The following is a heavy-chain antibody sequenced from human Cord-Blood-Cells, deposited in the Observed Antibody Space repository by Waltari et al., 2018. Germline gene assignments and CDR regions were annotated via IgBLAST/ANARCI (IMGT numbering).Heavy chain of an antibody. CDR1: GFTFSSYG. J-gene: IGHJ3*02. CDR3: AKDAPYAFDI. V-gene: IGHV3-30*18. CDR2: ISYDGSNK. Sequence: QVQLVESGGGVVQPGRSLRLSCAASGFTFSSYGMHWVRQAPGKGLEWVAVISYDGSNKYYADSVKGRFTISRDNSKNTLYLQMNSLRAEDTAVYYCAKDAPYAFDIWGQGTMVTVSS.